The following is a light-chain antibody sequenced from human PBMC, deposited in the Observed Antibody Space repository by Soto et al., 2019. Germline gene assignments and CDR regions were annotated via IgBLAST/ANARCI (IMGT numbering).Light chain of an antibody. Sequence: IQMTQSPSSLSASVGDRVTITCQASQDISKNLNWYQQKPGKAPKLLIYDASSLQTGVPSRFSGSGVATHFTFTISSLQPEDVATNYCQQYDNLLPITFGQGTRLEIK. J-gene: IGKJ5*01. CDR1: QDISKN. CDR2: DAS. V-gene: IGKV1-33*01. CDR3: QQYDNLLPIT.